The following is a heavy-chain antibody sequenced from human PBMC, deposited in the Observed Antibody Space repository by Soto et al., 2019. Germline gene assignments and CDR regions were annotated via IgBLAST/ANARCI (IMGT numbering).Heavy chain of an antibody. CDR2: ISSSSSYI. J-gene: IGHJ5*02. D-gene: IGHD6-6*01. V-gene: IGHV3-21*01. CDR1: GFTFSSYS. CDR3: ARDFGAARPYNWFDP. Sequence: GGSLRLSCAASGFTFSSYSMNWVRQAPGKGLEWVSSISSSSSYIYYADSVKGRFTISRDNAKNSLYLQMNSLRAEDTAVYCCARDFGAARPYNWFDPWGQGTLVTVSS.